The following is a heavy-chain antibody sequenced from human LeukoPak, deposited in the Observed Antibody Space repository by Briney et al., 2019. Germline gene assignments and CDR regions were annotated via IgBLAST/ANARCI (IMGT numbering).Heavy chain of an antibody. D-gene: IGHD6-13*01. Sequence: PGGSLRLSCAAPGFTFSSYWMSWVRQAPGKGLEWVANINQDGSEKYNVDSVKGRFTISRDNAKNSLYLQMNSLRAEDTAVYYCARQLVLQHWGQGTLVTVSS. CDR1: GFTFSSYW. CDR3: ARQLVLQH. J-gene: IGHJ1*01. CDR2: INQDGSEK. V-gene: IGHV3-7*01.